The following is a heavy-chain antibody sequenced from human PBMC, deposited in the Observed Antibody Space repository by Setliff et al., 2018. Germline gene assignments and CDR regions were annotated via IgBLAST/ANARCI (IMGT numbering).Heavy chain of an antibody. Sequence: ASVKVSCKASGYTFTSYGFSWVRQAPGQGLEWMGRISVYNGNTNYGQKYQGRVAMTTDTSTNTVYMELRSLRSGDTAVYFCVREYSGGGLTWGQGTMVTAS. D-gene: IGHD1-26*01. CDR1: GYTFTSYG. J-gene: IGHJ3*01. CDR3: VREYSGGGLT. V-gene: IGHV1-18*01. CDR2: ISVYNGNT.